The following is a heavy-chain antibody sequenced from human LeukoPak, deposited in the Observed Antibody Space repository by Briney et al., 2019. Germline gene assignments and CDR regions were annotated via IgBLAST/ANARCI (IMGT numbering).Heavy chain of an antibody. D-gene: IGHD3-16*01. Sequence: SETLSLTCTVSAGSISSYYWSWIRQPPGKGLEWIGYIYSSGSTNYNPSLKSRFTISVDTSKNQFSLKLSAVTAADTAVYYCARVDEGGYYYYGMDVWGQGTTVTVSS. CDR1: AGSISSYY. CDR3: ARVDEGGYYYYGMDV. J-gene: IGHJ6*02. CDR2: IYSSGST. V-gene: IGHV4-59*01.